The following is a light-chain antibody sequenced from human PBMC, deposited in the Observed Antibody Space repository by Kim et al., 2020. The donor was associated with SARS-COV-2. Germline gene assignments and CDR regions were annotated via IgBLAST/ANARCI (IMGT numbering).Light chain of an antibody. CDR1: ESVVSTY. Sequence: EIVMTQSPATLSLSPGGRATLSCRASESVVSTYLSWYQQKPGQAPRLLIYGASTRATGIPARFSGSGSGTDFTLTIRSLQPEDFAVYYCQQDYSLPFTFGGGTKVEI. V-gene: IGKV3D-7*01. CDR2: GAS. CDR3: QQDYSLPFT. J-gene: IGKJ4*01.